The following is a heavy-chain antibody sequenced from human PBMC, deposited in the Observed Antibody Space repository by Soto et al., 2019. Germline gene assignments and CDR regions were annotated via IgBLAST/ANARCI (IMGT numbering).Heavy chain of an antibody. D-gene: IGHD5-12*01. CDR1: GGSISSGGYY. Sequence: QVQLQESGPGLVKPSQTLSLTCTVSGGSISSGGYYWSWIRQHPGKGLEWIGYIYYSGSTYYNPSLKSRVTISVDTSKNQFSPKLSSVTAADTAVYYCARESSRGYSGYDYTLPPTIWGQGTLVTVSS. J-gene: IGHJ4*02. CDR3: ARESSRGYSGYDYTLPPTI. CDR2: IYYSGST. V-gene: IGHV4-31*03.